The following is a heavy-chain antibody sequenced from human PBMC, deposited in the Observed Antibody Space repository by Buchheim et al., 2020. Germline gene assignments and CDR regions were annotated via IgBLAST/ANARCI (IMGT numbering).Heavy chain of an antibody. CDR1: GFTVSSNY. D-gene: IGHD1-1*01. V-gene: IGHV3-66*01. CDR2: IYSGGST. J-gene: IGHJ6*02. Sequence: EVQLVESGGGLVQPGGSLRLSCAASGFTVSSNYMSWVRQAPGKGLEWVSVIYSGGSTYYADSVKGRFTISRDNSKKTPYLQMNSLRAEDTAVYYCARCTGDYYYYGMDVWGQGTT. CDR3: ARCTGDYYYYGMDV.